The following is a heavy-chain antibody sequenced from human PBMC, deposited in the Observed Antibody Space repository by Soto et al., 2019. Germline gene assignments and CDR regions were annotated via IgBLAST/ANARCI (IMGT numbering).Heavy chain of an antibody. CDR1: GFTFSSYG. D-gene: IGHD2-21*01. V-gene: IGHV3-30*18. CDR2: ISYDGSNK. J-gene: IGHJ4*02. Sequence: QVQLVESGGGVVQPGRSLRLSCAASGFTFSSYGMHWVRQAPGKGLEWVAVISYDGSNKYYADSVKGRFTISRDNSKNTLYLQINSLRAVDTAVYYGAKHMDLGYFDYWGQGTLVTVSS. CDR3: AKHMDLGYFDY.